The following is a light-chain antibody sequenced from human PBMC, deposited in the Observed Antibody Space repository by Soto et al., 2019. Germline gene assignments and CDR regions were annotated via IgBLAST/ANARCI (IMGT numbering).Light chain of an antibody. CDR1: QGIRTW. CDR3: QQGHSFPFT. Sequence: DIQMTQSPSFVSASVGDRVNITCRASQGIRTWLAWYQQKPGKAPNLLIYAASSLHTGVPSRFSGYRSGSDFILTINSLQPEDFATYFCQQGHSFPFTFGPGTIVDIK. V-gene: IGKV1-12*01. CDR2: AAS. J-gene: IGKJ3*01.